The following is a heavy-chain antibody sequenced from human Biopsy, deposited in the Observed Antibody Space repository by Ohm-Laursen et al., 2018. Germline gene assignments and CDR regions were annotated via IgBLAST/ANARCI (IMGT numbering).Heavy chain of an antibody. CDR3: ARGYSRRVSIFEASIYWFDT. D-gene: IGHD6-6*01. CDR1: GYSFSTYD. CDR2: MILSRGKT. V-gene: IGHV1-8*01. J-gene: IGHJ5*02. Sequence: GASVKVSCKASGYSFSTYDVNWVRQARGQGLEWMGWMILSRGKTGYAQRFQGRVTLTMNTSISTAYMELSGLRSEDTAVYFCARGYSRRVSIFEASIYWFDTWGQGTLVTVSS.